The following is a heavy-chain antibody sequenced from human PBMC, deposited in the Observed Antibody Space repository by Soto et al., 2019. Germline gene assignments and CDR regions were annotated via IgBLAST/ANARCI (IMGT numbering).Heavy chain of an antibody. CDR3: ARDLWVEPELYYYGMDV. CDR1: GDSISSADYY. CDR2: IFYSGTT. V-gene: IGHV4-30-4*01. D-gene: IGHD1-1*01. J-gene: IGHJ6*02. Sequence: SETLSLTCTVSGDSISSADYYWSWIRQTPGKGLEWIGHIFYSGTTYYNPSLKSRLTISVDTSRSHFSLRLTSVTAADTAVYYCARDLWVEPELYYYGMDVWGQGTTVTVSS.